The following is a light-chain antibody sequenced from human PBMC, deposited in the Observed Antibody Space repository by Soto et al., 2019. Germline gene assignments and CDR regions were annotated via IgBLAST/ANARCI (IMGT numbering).Light chain of an antibody. CDR2: TAA. V-gene: IGKV1-39*01. Sequence: DIQMTQSPSSLSASIGDRVIITCRASQSINYYLNWYQQQPGKAPKLLVSTAASLRSGVPSRFSGSASGTDFALTISSLQPEDFATYYCQQSFTTPYTFGQGTKLGI. CDR3: QQSFTTPYT. CDR1: QSINYY. J-gene: IGKJ2*01.